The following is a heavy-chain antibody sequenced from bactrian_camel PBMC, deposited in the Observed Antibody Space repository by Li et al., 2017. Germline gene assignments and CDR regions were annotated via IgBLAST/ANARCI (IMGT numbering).Heavy chain of an antibody. Sequence: HVQLVESGGGPVQAGGSLRLSCVASGATYCTYDMSWYRQAPGKEREFVSSITGDGTTTYAESVKGRFTISRDNAKDTLYLQMNSLKIEDTAVYYCALGSSRQATMTARGKGTQVTVS. CDR2: ITGDGTT. J-gene: IGHJ4*01. D-gene: IGHD3*01. V-gene: IGHV3S53*01. CDR1: GATYCTYD.